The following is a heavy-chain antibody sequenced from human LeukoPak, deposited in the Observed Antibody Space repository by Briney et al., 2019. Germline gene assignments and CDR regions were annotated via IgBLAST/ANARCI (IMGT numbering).Heavy chain of an antibody. J-gene: IGHJ6*03. CDR2: ICWDGGRT. D-gene: IGHD2-2*01. V-gene: IGHV3-43D*04. CDR1: GFTFAVDA. CDR3: AKNGQYQLLRNYYMDV. Sequence: GGALRLSCAASGFTFAVDAIRWGRDALGGGGGWVSLICWDGGRTYYADSVKGRFTISRDNSKNSLYLQMNSLRAEDTALYYCAKNGQYQLLRNYYMDVWGKGTTVTVSS.